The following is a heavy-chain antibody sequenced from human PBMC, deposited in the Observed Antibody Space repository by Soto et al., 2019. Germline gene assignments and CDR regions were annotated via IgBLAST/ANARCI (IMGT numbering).Heavy chain of an antibody. V-gene: IGHV1-18*01. J-gene: IGHJ4*02. D-gene: IGHD2-2*01. CDR2: ISTYNSNT. CDR3: ARDRGHCSTSTCYFDADY. CDR1: GYTFTSYG. Sequence: ASVKVSCKASGYTFTSYGISWVRQAPGQGLEWMGWISTYNSNTNYAQKFQGRVTMATDTSTSTVYMEMRSLTFDDTAVYYCARDRGHCSTSTCYFDADYWGQGTLVTVSS.